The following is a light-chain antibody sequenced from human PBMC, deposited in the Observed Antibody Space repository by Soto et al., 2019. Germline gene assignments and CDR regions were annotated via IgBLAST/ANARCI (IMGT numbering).Light chain of an antibody. V-gene: IGKV3-20*01. Sequence: EIVLTQSPGTLSLSPGERATLSCRASQSVTSSNLAWYQQKPRQAPRLLSHCASCRATGIPDRLSGSGSATEFTLPISRVEPEDFAVYYCNQYAGSPTWTFGQRTKVEIK. J-gene: IGKJ1*01. CDR2: CAS. CDR3: NQYAGSPTWT. CDR1: QSVTSSN.